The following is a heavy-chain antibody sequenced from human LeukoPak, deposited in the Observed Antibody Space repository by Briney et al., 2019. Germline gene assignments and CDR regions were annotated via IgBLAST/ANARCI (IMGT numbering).Heavy chain of an antibody. CDR3: AKDRCSTGVGCYYYSMDV. V-gene: IGHV3-30*02. Sequence: PGGSLRLSCAASGFTFSSYCMSWGRQAPGKGLEGVAYIQYDGSNEQYSDSVKGRFSISRDSSKNILYLQMNSLRAEDTAVYYCAKDRCSTGVGCYYYSMDVWGQGTPVTISS. D-gene: IGHD2-8*01. CDR1: GFTFSSYC. J-gene: IGHJ6*02. CDR2: IQYDGSNE.